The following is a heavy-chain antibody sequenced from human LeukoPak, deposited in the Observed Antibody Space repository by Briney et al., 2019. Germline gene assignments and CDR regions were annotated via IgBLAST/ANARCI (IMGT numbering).Heavy chain of an antibody. Sequence: ASVKVSCKASRYTFTSYDINWVRQATGQGLEWMGWMNPNSGNTGYAQKFQGRVTMTRNTSISTAYMELSSLRSEDTAVYYCARGSLTPRYYYYYMDVWGKGTTVTVSS. CDR3: ARGSLTPRYYYYYMDV. V-gene: IGHV1-8*01. CDR1: RYTFTSYD. CDR2: MNPNSGNT. J-gene: IGHJ6*03.